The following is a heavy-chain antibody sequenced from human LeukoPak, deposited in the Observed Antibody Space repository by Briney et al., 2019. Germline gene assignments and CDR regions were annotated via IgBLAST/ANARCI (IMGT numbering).Heavy chain of an antibody. J-gene: IGHJ4*02. V-gene: IGHV1-3*01. CDR3: ARHERDFDY. Sequence: GASVKVSCKASGYTFTNYVVRWVRQAPGQRLEWMGWINAGNGNTKYSQKFQGRVTITRDTSANTAYMELSSLRSEDTAVYYCARHERDFDYWGQGTLVTVSS. CDR1: GYTFTNYV. D-gene: IGHD1-1*01. CDR2: INAGNGNT.